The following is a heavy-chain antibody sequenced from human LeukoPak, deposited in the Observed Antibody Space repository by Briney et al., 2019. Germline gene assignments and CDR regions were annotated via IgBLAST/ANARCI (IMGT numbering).Heavy chain of an antibody. J-gene: IGHJ4*02. CDR3: ARARGGITIFGVVILYYFDY. CDR1: GFTFSSYW. D-gene: IGHD3-3*01. V-gene: IGHV3-7*01. Sequence: GGSLRLSCAASGFTFSSYWMSWVRQAPGKGLEWVANIKQGGSEKYYVDSVKGRFTISRDNAKNSLYLQMNSLRAEDTAVYYCARARGGITIFGVVILYYFDYWGQGTLVTVSS. CDR2: IKQGGSEK.